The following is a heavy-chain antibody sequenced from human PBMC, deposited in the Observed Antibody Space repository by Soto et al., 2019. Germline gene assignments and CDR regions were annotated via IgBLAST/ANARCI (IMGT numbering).Heavy chain of an antibody. V-gene: IGHV1-2*02. CDR3: ASESGVLRFLEWSPGPYYYYGMDV. Sequence: GASVKVSCKASGYTFTGYYMHWVRQAPGQGLEWVGWINPNSGGTNYAQKFQGRVTMTRDTSISTAYMELSRLRSDDTAVYYCASESGVLRFLEWSPGPYYYYGMDVWGQGTTVTVSS. D-gene: IGHD3-3*01. CDR2: INPNSGGT. CDR1: GYTFTGYY. J-gene: IGHJ6*02.